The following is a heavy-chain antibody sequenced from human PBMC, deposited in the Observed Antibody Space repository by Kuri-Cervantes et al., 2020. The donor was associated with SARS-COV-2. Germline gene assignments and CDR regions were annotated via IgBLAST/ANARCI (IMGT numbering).Heavy chain of an antibody. Sequence: GESLKISCEASGYTFSNYWIIWVRQMPGKGLEWMGIIYPGDSDVRYSPSFQGLVTISADRSISTAYMQWRSLKASDTAIYYCARHGGLQMAGTDSWGQGTLVTVSS. D-gene: IGHD6-19*01. J-gene: IGHJ4*02. CDR2: IYPGDSDV. CDR1: GYTFSNYW. V-gene: IGHV5-51*01. CDR3: ARHGGLQMAGTDS.